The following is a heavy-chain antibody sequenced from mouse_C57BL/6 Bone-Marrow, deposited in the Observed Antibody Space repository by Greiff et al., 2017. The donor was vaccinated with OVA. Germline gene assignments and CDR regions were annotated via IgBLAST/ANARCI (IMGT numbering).Heavy chain of an antibody. V-gene: IGHV7-1*01. CDR1: GFTFSDFY. CDR3: ARDASVGWFAY. D-gene: IGHD6-1*01. Sequence: EVNVVESGGGLVQSGRSLRLSCATSGFTFSDFYMEWVRQAPGKGLEWIAASRNKANDYTTEYSASVKGRFIVSRDTSQSILYLQMNALRAEDTAIYYCARDASVGWFAYWGQGTLVTVSA. J-gene: IGHJ3*01. CDR2: SRNKANDYTT.